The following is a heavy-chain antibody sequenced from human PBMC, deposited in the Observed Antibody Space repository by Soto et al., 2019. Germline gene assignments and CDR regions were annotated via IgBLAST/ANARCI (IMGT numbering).Heavy chain of an antibody. J-gene: IGHJ6*02. CDR2: IIPIFGTA. CDR1: GGTFRSYA. D-gene: IGHD5-12*01. V-gene: IGHV1-69*12. Sequence: QVQLVQSGAEVKKPGSSVKVSCKASGGTFRSYAISWVRQAPGQGLEWMGGIIPIFGTANYAQKFQGRVTITADESTSTAYMELSSLRSEDTAVYYCARPYNTITVSYYYYGMDVWGQGTTVTVSS. CDR3: ARPYNTITVSYYYYGMDV.